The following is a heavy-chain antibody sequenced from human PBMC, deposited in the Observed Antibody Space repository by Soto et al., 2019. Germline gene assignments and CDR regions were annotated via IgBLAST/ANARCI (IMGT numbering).Heavy chain of an antibody. D-gene: IGHD3-3*01. V-gene: IGHV1-69*06. J-gene: IGHJ5*02. CDR1: GGTFSSYA. CDR3: ARDSRSITIFGVVGWFDP. Sequence: VQLLESGAEVKKPGSSVKVSCKASGGTFSSYAISWVRQAPGQGLEWMGGIIPIFGTANYAQKFQGRVTITADKSTSTAYMELSSLRSEDTAVYYCARDSRSITIFGVVGWFDPWGQGTLVTVSS. CDR2: IIPIFGTA.